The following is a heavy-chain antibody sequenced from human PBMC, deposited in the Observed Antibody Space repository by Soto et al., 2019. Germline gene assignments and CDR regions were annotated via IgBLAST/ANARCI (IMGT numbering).Heavy chain of an antibody. CDR1: GFTFSSYG. V-gene: IGHV3-33*01. D-gene: IGHD2-15*01. Sequence: QVQLVESGGGVVQPGRSLRLSCAASGFTFSSYGMHWVRQAPGKGLEWVAVIWYDGSNKYYADSVKGRFTISRDNSKNTLDLQMNSLRAEDTAVYYCARDGGGHCSGGSCSYYYYGMDVWGQGTTVTVSS. CDR3: ARDGGGHCSGGSCSYYYYGMDV. CDR2: IWYDGSNK. J-gene: IGHJ6*02.